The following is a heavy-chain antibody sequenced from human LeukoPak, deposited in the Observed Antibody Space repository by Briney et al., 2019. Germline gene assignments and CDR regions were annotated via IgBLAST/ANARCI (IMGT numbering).Heavy chain of an antibody. V-gene: IGHV1-2*06. Sequence: GASVNVSCKASGYTFTGHYIHWVRQAPGQGLEWMGRINPDSGDTNYVEKFQGRVTMTRDTSISTVYMELSRLRSDDTAIYYCARDPLLIGGDKRGFDYWGQGTLVTVSS. CDR2: INPDSGDT. J-gene: IGHJ4*02. D-gene: IGHD3-16*01. CDR3: ARDPLLIGGDKRGFDY. CDR1: GYTFTGHY.